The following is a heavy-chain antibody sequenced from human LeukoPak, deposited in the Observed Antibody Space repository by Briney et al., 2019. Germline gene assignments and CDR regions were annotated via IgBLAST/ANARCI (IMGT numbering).Heavy chain of an antibody. CDR2: IWYDGSKE. CDR3: ARVACSSTSCTYYYYMDV. CDR1: GFTFRSNG. V-gene: IGHV3-33*01. Sequence: GGSLRLSCAASGFTFRSNGMNWVRQAPGKGLEWVAIIWYDGSKEYYADSVKGRFTISRDNSKNTVYLQMDSLRAEDTAVYYCARVACSSTSCTYYYYMDVWGKGTTVTVSS. D-gene: IGHD2-2*01. J-gene: IGHJ6*03.